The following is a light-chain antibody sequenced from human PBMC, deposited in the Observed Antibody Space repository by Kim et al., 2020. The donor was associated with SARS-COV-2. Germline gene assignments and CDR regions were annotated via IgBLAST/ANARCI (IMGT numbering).Light chain of an antibody. CDR2: GAS. J-gene: IGKJ2*01. Sequence: PAATAALSCRASHSVSCNSAWYQQKPGQPPSLLIDGASTRTAGIPARCSGSGCATESTLTISSLQSEDVAVYYYQQYNNWPLYTFGQGTKLEI. V-gene: IGKV3-15*01. CDR3: QQYNNWPLYT. CDR1: HSVSCN.